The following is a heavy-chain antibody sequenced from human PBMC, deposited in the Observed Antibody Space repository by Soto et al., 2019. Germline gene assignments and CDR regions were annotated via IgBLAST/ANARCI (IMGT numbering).Heavy chain of an antibody. D-gene: IGHD3-22*01. CDR1: GGSISSSNW. J-gene: IGHJ6*02. V-gene: IGHV4-4*02. CDR3: ARSPDSSGYYPRWYYYGMDV. CDR2: IYHSGST. Sequence: TLSLTCAVSGGSISSSNWWSWVRQPPGKGLEWIGEIYHSGSTNYNPSLKSQVTISVDKSKNQFSLKLSSVTAADTAVYYCARSPDSSGYYPRWYYYGMDVWGQGTTVTVSS.